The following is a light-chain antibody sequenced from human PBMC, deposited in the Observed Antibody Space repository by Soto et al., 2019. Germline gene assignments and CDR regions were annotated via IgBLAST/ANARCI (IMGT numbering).Light chain of an antibody. V-gene: IGKV3-15*01. CDR3: QQYNNWPGT. CDR2: GAS. J-gene: IGKJ1*01. CDR1: QSVSGN. Sequence: EIVMTQSPATLSVSPGERATLSCRASQSVSGNLAWYQQRPGQAPRLLIYGASTRATGIPARFSGSGSGTEFTLTISSLQSEDFAVYYCQQYNNWPGTFGQGTKVQIK.